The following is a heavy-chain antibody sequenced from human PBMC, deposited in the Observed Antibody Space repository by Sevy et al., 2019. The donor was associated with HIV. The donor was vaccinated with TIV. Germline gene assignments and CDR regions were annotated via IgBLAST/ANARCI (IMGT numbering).Heavy chain of an antibody. CDR1: GFTFSSNA. Sequence: GGSLRLSCAASGFTFSSNAMSWVRQAPGKGLEWVSAISGSGGSTYYADSVKGRFTISRDNSKNTLYLQMNSLRAEDTAVYYCAKDPALYYYGSGSTEDAFDIWGQGTMVTVSS. D-gene: IGHD3-10*01. CDR3: AKDPALYYYGSGSTEDAFDI. CDR2: ISGSGGST. J-gene: IGHJ3*02. V-gene: IGHV3-23*01.